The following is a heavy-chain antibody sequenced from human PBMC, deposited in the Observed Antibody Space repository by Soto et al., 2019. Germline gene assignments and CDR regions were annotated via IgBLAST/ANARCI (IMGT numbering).Heavy chain of an antibody. D-gene: IGHD5-12*01. CDR2: IYSGGST. CDR3: ASQVEMATTYFDY. CDR1: WVTVSSNY. V-gene: IGHV3-53*01. J-gene: IGHJ4*02. Sequence: SPRLSFAAPWVTVSSNYISWGRQAPGKGLGWVSVIYSGGSTYYADSVKGRFTISRDNSKNTLYLQMNSLRAEDTAVYYCASQVEMATTYFDYWGQGTLVTVSS.